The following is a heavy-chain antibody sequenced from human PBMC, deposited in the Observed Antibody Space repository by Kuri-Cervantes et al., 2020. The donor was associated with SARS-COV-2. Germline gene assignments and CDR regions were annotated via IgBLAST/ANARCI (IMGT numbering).Heavy chain of an antibody. D-gene: IGHD6-19*01. Sequence: GGSLRLSCAASGFTFRSYWMSWVRQAPGKGLEWVAYIKQDGSEKYYVDSVKGRFTISRDNAKNSLYLQMNSLRVEDTAVYYCARWVSGSFDYWGQGTLVTVSS. V-gene: IGHV3-7*01. CDR1: GFTFRSYW. CDR2: IKQDGSEK. J-gene: IGHJ4*02. CDR3: ARWVSGSFDY.